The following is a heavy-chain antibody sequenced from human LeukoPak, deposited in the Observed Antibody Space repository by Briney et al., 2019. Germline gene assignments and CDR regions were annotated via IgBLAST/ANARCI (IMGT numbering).Heavy chain of an antibody. Sequence: PGGSLRLSCAASGFTFNSYWMTWVRQAPGKGLEWVADIKQDGSDKYYAGSVKGRFTISRDNAKNSLYLQMKSLRAEDTAVYFCARYNSAWKTDDYWGQGTLVTVSS. J-gene: IGHJ4*02. CDR3: ARYNSAWKTDDY. V-gene: IGHV3-7*03. CDR2: IKQDGSDK. D-gene: IGHD6-19*01. CDR1: GFTFNSYW.